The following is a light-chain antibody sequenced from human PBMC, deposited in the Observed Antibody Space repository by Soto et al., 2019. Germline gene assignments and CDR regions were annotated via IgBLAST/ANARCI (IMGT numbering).Light chain of an antibody. Sequence: DIQMTQSPSSLSASVGDRVTITCQASQDISNYLNWYQQKPGKAPKLLIYDASNLETGVPSRFSGSGSGTDFTFTISSLQPEDIATYYCQQYDNLRELTFGGGTRWIS. CDR1: QDISNY. J-gene: IGKJ4*01. CDR2: DAS. V-gene: IGKV1-33*01. CDR3: QQYDNLRELT.